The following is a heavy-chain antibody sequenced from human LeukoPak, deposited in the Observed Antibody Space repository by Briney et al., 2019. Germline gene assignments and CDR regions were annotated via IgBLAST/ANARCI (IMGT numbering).Heavy chain of an antibody. J-gene: IGHJ4*02. Sequence: GGSLRLSCAASGFTFSTYSMNWVRQAPGKGLEWVSYISSSSSSIYYADSVKGRFTITRDNAKNSLYLQMNSLRADDTAIYYCAREGGWNDFDYWGQGTLVTVSS. CDR3: AREGGWNDFDY. CDR2: ISSSSSSI. D-gene: IGHD1-1*01. CDR1: GFTFSTYS. V-gene: IGHV3-48*01.